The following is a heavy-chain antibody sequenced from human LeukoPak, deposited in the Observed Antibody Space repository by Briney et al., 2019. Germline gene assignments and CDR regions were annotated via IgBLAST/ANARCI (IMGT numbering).Heavy chain of an antibody. J-gene: IGHJ4*02. CDR2: ISGYNGNT. D-gene: IGHD3-3*01. CDR3: AVHDFYSGGYHFDY. CDR1: GYTFTIYG. Sequence: ASVKVSCTASGYTFTIYGISWLRQAPGQGLEWLGWISGYNGNTNYAQKFQGRVTMTTDTPTSTAYMDLRSLKSDDTAVYYCAVHDFYSGGYHFDYWGQGTLVTVSS. V-gene: IGHV1-18*01.